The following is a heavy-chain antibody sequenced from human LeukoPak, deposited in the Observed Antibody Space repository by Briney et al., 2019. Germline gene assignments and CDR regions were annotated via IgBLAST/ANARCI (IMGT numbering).Heavy chain of an antibody. CDR2: ISGSGDNT. Sequence: HAGESLRLSCAASGFTFYDYAMSWVRQAPGKGLEWVSGISGSGDNTYYAESVEGRFNISRDNSNNRLHLQMNNLRSEDTAIYYCAKDSSWGGSLFFGSWGQGTLVTVSS. CDR3: AKDSSWGGSLFFGS. J-gene: IGHJ4*02. D-gene: IGHD3-16*01. CDR1: GFTFYDYA. V-gene: IGHV3-23*01.